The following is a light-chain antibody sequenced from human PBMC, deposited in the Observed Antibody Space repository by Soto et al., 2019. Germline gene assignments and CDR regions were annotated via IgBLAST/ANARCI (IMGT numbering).Light chain of an antibody. CDR2: DAS. CDR1: QSVSSY. J-gene: IGKJ5*01. V-gene: IGKV3-11*01. CDR3: QQRSDWTPIT. Sequence: EIVMTQSPATLSLSPGERATLSCRASQSVSSYLAWYQQKPGQAPRLLIYDASNIDTGIPARFSGSGSGTEFSLPISSLVPEDYAVSYCQQRSDWTPITFGQGTRLEIK.